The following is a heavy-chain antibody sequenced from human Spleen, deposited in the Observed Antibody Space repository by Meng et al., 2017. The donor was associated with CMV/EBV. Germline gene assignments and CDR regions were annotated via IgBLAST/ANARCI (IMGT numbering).Heavy chain of an antibody. CDR3: AREALTYYGMDV. CDR1: GFTFSDYY. D-gene: IGHD2-21*02. J-gene: IGHJ6*02. CDR2: ISTSSTTI. Sequence: GGSLRLSCAASGFTFSDYYMTWIRQAPGKGLEWVSNISTSSTTIYYADSVKGRFTISRDNAKSSLYLQMNSRRAEDTAVYYCAREALTYYGMDVWGQGTTVTVSS. V-gene: IGHV3-11*01.